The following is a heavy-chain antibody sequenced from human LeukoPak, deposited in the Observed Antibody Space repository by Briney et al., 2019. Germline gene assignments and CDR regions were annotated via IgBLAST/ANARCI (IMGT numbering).Heavy chain of an antibody. CDR3: AAGWYGGPYDY. CDR1: GYRFTYYW. V-gene: IGHV5-51*01. D-gene: IGHD6-19*01. Sequence: GESLQISCQGSGYRFTYYWIGWVRQMPGKGPEWMAIIYPGDSDTRYSPSFQGRVTISADKSISTAYLQWSSLKASDTAMYYCAAGWYGGPYDYWGQGILVTVSS. CDR2: IYPGDSDT. J-gene: IGHJ4*02.